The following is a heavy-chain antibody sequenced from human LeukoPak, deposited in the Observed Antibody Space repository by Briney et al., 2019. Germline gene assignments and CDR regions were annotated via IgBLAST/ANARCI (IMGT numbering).Heavy chain of an antibody. V-gene: IGHV4-59*01. CDR3: ARVDVYDILTGYYAFDY. D-gene: IGHD3-9*01. J-gene: IGHJ4*02. CDR1: GDSISSYY. CDR2: IYYSGST. Sequence: SETLSLTCTVSGDSISSYYWSWIRQPPGKGLEWIGYIYYSGSTNYNPSLKSRVTISVDTSKNQFSLKLTSVTAADTAVYYCARVDVYDILTGYYAFDYWGQGTLVTVSS.